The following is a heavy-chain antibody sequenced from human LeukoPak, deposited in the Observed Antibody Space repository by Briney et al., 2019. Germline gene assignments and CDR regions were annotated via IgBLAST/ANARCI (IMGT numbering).Heavy chain of an antibody. D-gene: IGHD3-10*01. J-gene: IGHJ4*02. CDR1: GGSISSGSYS. CDR2: IYYSGST. CDR3: ARHYYSDYYFDY. Sequence: SETLSLTCTVSGGSISSGSYSWGWIRQPPGKGLEWIASIYYSGSTSYNPSLKSRVTISVETSNNQFSLELSSVTAADTAVYYCARHYYSDYYFDYWGQGTLVTVSS. V-gene: IGHV4-39*01.